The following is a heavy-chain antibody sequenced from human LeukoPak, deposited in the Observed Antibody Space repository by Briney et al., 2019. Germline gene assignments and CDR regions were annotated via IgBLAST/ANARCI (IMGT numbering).Heavy chain of an antibody. Sequence: GGSLRLSCAASGFTFSSYGMHWVRQAPGKGLEWVAVISYDGSNKYYADSVKGRFTISRDNSKNTLYLQMNSLRAEDTAVYYCAKARYSSQTGYYFDYWGQGTLVTVSS. CDR3: AKARYSSQTGYYFDY. CDR2: ISYDGSNK. CDR1: GFTFSSYG. J-gene: IGHJ4*02. V-gene: IGHV3-30*18. D-gene: IGHD6-13*01.